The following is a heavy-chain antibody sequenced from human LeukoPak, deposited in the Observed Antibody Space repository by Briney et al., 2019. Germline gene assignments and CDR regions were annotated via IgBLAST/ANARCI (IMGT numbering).Heavy chain of an antibody. Sequence: ASVKVSCKASGYTSTTYVMKWVPQAPGQGVERMGWINTDTGNPTYAEGSTGRFVFSLDTSVSTAYLQISSLKAEDTAVYYCARGYCSGGRCHTFDCWGQGTLVTVSS. D-gene: IGHD2-15*01. CDR3: ARGYCSGGRCHTFDC. V-gene: IGHV7-4-1*02. CDR1: GYTSTTYV. J-gene: IGHJ4*02. CDR2: INTDTGNP.